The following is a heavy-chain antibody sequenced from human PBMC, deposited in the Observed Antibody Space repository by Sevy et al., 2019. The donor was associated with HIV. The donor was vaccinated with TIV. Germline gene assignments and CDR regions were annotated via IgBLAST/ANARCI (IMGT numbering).Heavy chain of an antibody. CDR2: INRNSGGT. Sequence: ASVKVSCKASGYTFTGYCMHWVRHAPGQGLEWMGWINRNSGGTNYAQKFQGRVTMTRDTSISTAYMELSRLRSDDTAVYYCARVTTGYSYGYENDDWGQGTLVTVSS. D-gene: IGHD5-18*01. CDR3: ARVTTGYSYGYENDD. CDR1: GYTFTGYC. J-gene: IGHJ4*02. V-gene: IGHV1-2*02.